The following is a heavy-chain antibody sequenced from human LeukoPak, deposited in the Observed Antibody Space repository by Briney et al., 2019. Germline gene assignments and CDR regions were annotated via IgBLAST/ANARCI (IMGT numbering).Heavy chain of an antibody. CDR1: GGSISSGDYY. CDR3: ARVVVVVVAATGWFDP. Sequence: PSQTLSLTCTVSGGSISSGDYYWSWIRQPPGKGLEWIGYTYYSGSTYYNPSLKSRVTISVDTSKNQFSLKLSSVTAADTAVYYCARVVVVVVAATGWFDPWGQGTLVTVSS. D-gene: IGHD2-15*01. V-gene: IGHV4-30-4*08. CDR2: TYYSGST. J-gene: IGHJ5*02.